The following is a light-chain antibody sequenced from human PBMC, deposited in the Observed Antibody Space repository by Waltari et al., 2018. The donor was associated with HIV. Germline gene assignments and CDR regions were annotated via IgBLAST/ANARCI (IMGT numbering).Light chain of an antibody. V-gene: IGLV2-14*03. CDR1: SSDVGGFKF. Sequence: QSALTQPASVSGSPGQPLTISCTGTSSDVGGFKFVSWYQQHPGKAPKLMIYDVSNRPSGVSNRFSGSKSGNTASLTISGLQAEDEADYYCSSYTSSSTYVFGTGTKVTVL. CDR2: DVS. J-gene: IGLJ1*01. CDR3: SSYTSSSTYV.